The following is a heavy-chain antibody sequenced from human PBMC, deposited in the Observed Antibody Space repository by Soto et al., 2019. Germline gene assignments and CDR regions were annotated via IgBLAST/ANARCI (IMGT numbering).Heavy chain of an antibody. CDR3: ASCSGRYDGYYYGMDV. CDR1: GGTFSSYA. J-gene: IGHJ6*02. CDR2: IIPIFGTA. D-gene: IGHD3-10*02. V-gene: IGHV1-69*13. Sequence: ASVKVSCKASGGTFSSYAISWVRQAPGQGLEWMGGIIPIFGTANYAQKFQGRVTITADESTSTAYMELSSLRSEDTAVYYCASCSGRYDGYYYGMDVWGQGTTVTVSS.